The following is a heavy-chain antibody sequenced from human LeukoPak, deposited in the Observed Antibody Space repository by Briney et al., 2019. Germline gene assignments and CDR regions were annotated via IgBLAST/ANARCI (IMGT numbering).Heavy chain of an antibody. J-gene: IGHJ4*02. CDR3: AKGGDYYDSSGYSAPIDY. V-gene: IGHV3-33*06. Sequence: PGRSLRLSCAASGFTFGSYGMHWVRQAPGKGLEWVAVIWYDGSNKYYADSVKGRFTISRDNSKNTLYLQMNSLRAEDTAVYYCAKGGDYYDSSGYSAPIDYWGQGTLVTVSS. D-gene: IGHD3-22*01. CDR2: IWYDGSNK. CDR1: GFTFGSYG.